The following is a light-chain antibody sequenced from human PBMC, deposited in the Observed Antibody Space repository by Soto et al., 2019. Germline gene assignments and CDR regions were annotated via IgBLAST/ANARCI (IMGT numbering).Light chain of an antibody. V-gene: IGKV3-15*01. Sequence: EIVMTKSPATLSVSPGERATLSCRASQSVSSNLAWYQQKPGQAPRLLIYGASTRATGIPARFSGSGSGTEFTLTISSLQSEDFAVYYCQQYNNWPSGYTFGQGTKLEIK. CDR2: GAS. J-gene: IGKJ2*01. CDR1: QSVSSN. CDR3: QQYNNWPSGYT.